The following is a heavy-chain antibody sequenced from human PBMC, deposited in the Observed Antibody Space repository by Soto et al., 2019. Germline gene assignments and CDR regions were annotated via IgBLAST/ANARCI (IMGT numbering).Heavy chain of an antibody. D-gene: IGHD4-17*01. Sequence: GEALKISCKGSGYSFTSYWIGWVRQMPGKGLEWMGIIYPGDSDIRYSPSFQGQVTISADKSISTAYLQWSSLKASDTAMYYCARHHYTTVYYYYMDVWGKGTTVTVS. CDR2: IYPGDSDI. CDR1: GYSFTSYW. CDR3: ARHHYTTVYYYYMDV. J-gene: IGHJ6*03. V-gene: IGHV5-51*01.